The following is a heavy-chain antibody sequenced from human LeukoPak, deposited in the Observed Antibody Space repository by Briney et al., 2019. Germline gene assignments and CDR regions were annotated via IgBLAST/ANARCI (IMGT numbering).Heavy chain of an antibody. CDR3: AREELVYYYYGMDV. V-gene: IGHV1-2*06. CDR1: GYTFTGYY. D-gene: IGHD1-7*01. Sequence: ASVKVSCKASGYTFTGYYMHWVRQAPGQGLEWMGRINPNSGGTNYAQKFQGRVTMTRDTSINTAYMELSGLRSDDTAVYYCAREELVYYYYGMDVWGQGTTVTVSS. CDR2: INPNSGGT. J-gene: IGHJ6*02.